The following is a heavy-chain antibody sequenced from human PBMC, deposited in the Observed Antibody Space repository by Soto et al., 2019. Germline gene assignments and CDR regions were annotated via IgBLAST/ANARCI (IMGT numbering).Heavy chain of an antibody. D-gene: IGHD6-19*01. J-gene: IGHJ5*02. V-gene: IGHV3-33*01. CDR1: GFTFSSYG. CDR3: ARSGVAVAATGWFDP. CDR2: IWYDGSNK. Sequence: GGSLRLSCAASGFTFSSYGMHWFRQAPGKGLEWVAVIWYDGSNKYYADSVKGRFTISRDNAKNSLYLQMNSLRAEDTAVYYCARSGVAVAATGWFDPWGQGTLVTVSS.